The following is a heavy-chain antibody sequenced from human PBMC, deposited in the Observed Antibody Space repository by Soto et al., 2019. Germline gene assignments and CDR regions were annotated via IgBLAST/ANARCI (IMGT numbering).Heavy chain of an antibody. Sequence: PSETLSLTSTASGGSISTSSYYWRWIRQPPGKGLEWIGSIYYSGSTYYNPSLKSRVTISVDSSKSQFSLKLSSVTAADTAVYYCARHPRYFSYYHYMDVWGKGTTVTVSS. CDR3: ARHPRYFSYYHYMDV. D-gene: IGHD3-9*01. CDR1: GGSISTSSYY. J-gene: IGHJ6*03. CDR2: IYYSGST. V-gene: IGHV4-39*01.